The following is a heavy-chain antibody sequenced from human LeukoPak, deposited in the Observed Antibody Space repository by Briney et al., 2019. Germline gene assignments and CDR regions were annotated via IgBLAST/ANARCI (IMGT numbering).Heavy chain of an antibody. D-gene: IGHD7-27*01. CDR3: ARDSITGDNSLDF. V-gene: IGHV3-33*05. J-gene: IGHJ4*02. Sequence: GXSXRLSCAASGFTLSTYGMQWVRQAPGKGLEGVAVITNDGNYEKYADAVRGRFTISRDNSKNTLYLQMNSLSAEDTAVYYCARDSITGDNSLDFWGRGTLVTVSS. CDR2: ITNDGNYE. CDR1: GFTLSTYG.